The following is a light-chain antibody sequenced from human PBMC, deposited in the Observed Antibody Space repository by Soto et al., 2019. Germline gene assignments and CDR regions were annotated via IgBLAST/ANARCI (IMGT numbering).Light chain of an antibody. V-gene: IGKV2-28*01. Sequence: DIVMTQSPLSLPVTPGEPASISCRSSQSLLHSNGYNYLDWYLQKPGQSPQLLIYLGSNRASGGPDRFSGSGSGTDFKLKISRVEAEDVGVYYCMQALQTPYTFGQGTKLEIK. CDR2: LGS. CDR1: QSLLHSNGYNY. J-gene: IGKJ2*01. CDR3: MQALQTPYT.